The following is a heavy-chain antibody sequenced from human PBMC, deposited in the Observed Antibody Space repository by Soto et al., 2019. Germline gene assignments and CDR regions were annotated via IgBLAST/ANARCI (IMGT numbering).Heavy chain of an antibody. D-gene: IGHD3-22*01. V-gene: IGHV4-31*03. CDR1: GGSISSGDYY. CDR3: ARRDRSGFSDWLDT. Sequence: QVQLQESGPGLVKPSQTLSLTCTVSGGSISSGDYYWSWIRQHPGKGLEWIGTIYFSGTTYYNPSLKSRVTISVDTSKNQFSLNLSSVTAADTAVYYCARRDRSGFSDWLDTWGQGTLVTVSS. CDR2: IYFSGTT. J-gene: IGHJ5*02.